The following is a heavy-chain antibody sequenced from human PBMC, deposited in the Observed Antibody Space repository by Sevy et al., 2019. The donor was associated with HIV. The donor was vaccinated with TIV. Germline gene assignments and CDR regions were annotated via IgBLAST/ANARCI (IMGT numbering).Heavy chain of an antibody. CDR2: ISYDGSNK. CDR1: GFTFSSYG. CDR3: AKDGYDSSGYYYGSSGYFDY. V-gene: IGHV3-30*18. Sequence: GGSLRLSCAASGFTFSSYGMHWVRQAPGKGLEWVAVISYDGSNKYYADSVKGRFTISRDNSKNTLYLQMNSLRAEDTAVYYSAKDGYDSSGYYYGSSGYFDYWGQGTLVTVSS. D-gene: IGHD3-22*01. J-gene: IGHJ4*02.